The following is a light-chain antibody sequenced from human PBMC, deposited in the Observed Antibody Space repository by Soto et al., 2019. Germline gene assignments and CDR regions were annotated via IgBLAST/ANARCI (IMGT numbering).Light chain of an antibody. Sequence: EIVLTQSPGTLSLSPGERATLSCRASQSISSSYLAWYQQKPGQAPRLLIYGASSRATGIPDRFSGSGSGIAFTLTSSRLEPEDFAVYYRQQYGSSAWTFGQGTRVEVK. CDR2: GAS. V-gene: IGKV3-20*01. CDR3: QQYGSSAWT. CDR1: QSISSSY. J-gene: IGKJ1*01.